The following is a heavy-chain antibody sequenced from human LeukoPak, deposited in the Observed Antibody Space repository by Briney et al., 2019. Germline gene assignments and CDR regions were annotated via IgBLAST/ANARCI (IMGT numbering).Heavy chain of an antibody. CDR2: ISSSSSTI. J-gene: IGHJ4*02. CDR1: GFTFSSYS. D-gene: IGHD2-15*01. V-gene: IGHV3-48*01. Sequence: GGSLRPSCAASGFTFSSYSMNWVRQAPGKGLEWVSYISSSSSTIYYADSVKGRFTISRDNAKNSLYLQMNSLRAEDTAVYYCARGATGSEPDFDYWGQGTLVTVSS. CDR3: ARGATGSEPDFDY.